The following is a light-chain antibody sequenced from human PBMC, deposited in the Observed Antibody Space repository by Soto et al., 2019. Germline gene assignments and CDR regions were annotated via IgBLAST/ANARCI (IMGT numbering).Light chain of an antibody. V-gene: IGKV3-20*01. Sequence: EIVLTQSPGTLSLSPGERATLSCRASQSVSSSYLAWYQQKPDQAPRLLIYGASSRATGIPDRFSGSGSGTDFTLTISRLEPEDFAVYYCQQSGSPPYTFGQGTKLES. J-gene: IGKJ2*01. CDR2: GAS. CDR3: QQSGSPPYT. CDR1: QSVSSSY.